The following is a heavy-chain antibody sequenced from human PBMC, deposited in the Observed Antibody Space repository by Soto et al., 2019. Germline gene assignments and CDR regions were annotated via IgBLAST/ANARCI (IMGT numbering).Heavy chain of an antibody. J-gene: IGHJ5*02. V-gene: IGHV5-51*01. CDR1: GYSFTSYW. D-gene: IGHD3-9*01. CDR2: IYPGDSDT. Sequence: GESLKISCKGSGYSFTSYWIGWVRQMPGKGLEWMGIIYPGDSDTRYSPSFQGQVTISADKSISTAYLQWSSLKASDTAMYYCARGGDRTYYDILTGPNWFDHWGQGALVTVSS. CDR3: ARGGDRTYYDILTGPNWFDH.